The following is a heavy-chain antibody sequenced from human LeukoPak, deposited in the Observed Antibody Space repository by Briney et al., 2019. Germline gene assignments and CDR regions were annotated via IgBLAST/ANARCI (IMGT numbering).Heavy chain of an antibody. Sequence: GGSLRLSCAASGFTFSSYAMSWVRQAPGKGLEWVASISGSGGNSYYADSVKGRFTISRDNSKNTLYLQIFSLSVEDTAVYYCAKSLSGYYRLDSWGQGTLGTVSS. D-gene: IGHD5-18*01. CDR1: GFTFSSYA. J-gene: IGHJ4*02. V-gene: IGHV3-23*01. CDR3: AKSLSGYYRLDS. CDR2: ISGSGGNS.